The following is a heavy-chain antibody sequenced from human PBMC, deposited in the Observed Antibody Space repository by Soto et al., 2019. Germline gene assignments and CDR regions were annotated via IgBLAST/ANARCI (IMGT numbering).Heavy chain of an antibody. V-gene: IGHV4-61*01. D-gene: IGHD1-1*01. J-gene: IGHJ6*02. CDR2: IYYSGST. Sequence: QVQLQESGPGLVKPSETLSLTCTVSGGSVSSGSYYWSWIRQPPGKGLEWIGYIYYSGSTNYNPSLKSRVTISVDTSKNQFSLKLSSVTAADTAVYYCARDGVQLERRVVYYYYYGMDVWGQGTTVTVSS. CDR3: ARDGVQLERRVVYYYYYGMDV. CDR1: GGSVSSGSYY.